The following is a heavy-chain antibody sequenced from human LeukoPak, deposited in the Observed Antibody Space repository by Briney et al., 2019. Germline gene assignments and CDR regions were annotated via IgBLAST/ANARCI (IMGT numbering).Heavy chain of an antibody. CDR2: IDPTDSYT. Sequence: GESLKISFKGSGYPFTSYWISWVRPMPGKGLEWMGMIDPTDSYTNYSPSFQGHVTISAGKSISTAYLQWSSLKTSDTAMYYCARTAQDFYDSGSPDYWGQGTLVTVSS. J-gene: IGHJ4*02. CDR1: GYPFTSYW. V-gene: IGHV5-10-1*01. CDR3: ARTAQDFYDSGSPDY. D-gene: IGHD3-10*01.